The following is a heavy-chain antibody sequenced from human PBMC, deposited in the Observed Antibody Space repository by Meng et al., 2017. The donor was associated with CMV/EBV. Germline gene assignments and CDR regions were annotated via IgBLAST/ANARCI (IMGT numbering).Heavy chain of an antibody. CDR3: ARIINDFWSGTLWWFDP. J-gene: IGHJ5*02. CDR1: GGSISSSSYY. V-gene: IGHV4-39*01. CDR2: IYYSGST. Sequence: ESLKISCSVSGGSISSSSYYLGWIRQPPGKGLEWIGSIYYSGSTYYNPSLKSRVTISVDTSKNQFSLKLSSVTAADTAVYYCARIINDFWSGTLWWFDPWGQGTLVTVSS. D-gene: IGHD3-3*01.